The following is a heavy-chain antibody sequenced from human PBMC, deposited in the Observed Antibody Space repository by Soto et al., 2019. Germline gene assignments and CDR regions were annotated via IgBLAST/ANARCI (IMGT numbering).Heavy chain of an antibody. Sequence: SLPCTVAGGSICSYYWSWIRQPAGKGLEWIGRIYSSGSTNYNPSLKSRVTMSVDTSKNHFSLQLRSVPAADTAGYYCARDHNDFCRSGLDPWPQALLVTVCS. CDR2: IYSSGST. J-gene: IGHJ5*02. V-gene: IGHV4-4*07. D-gene: IGHD3-3*01. CDR1: GGSICSYY. CDR3: ARDHNDFCRSGLDP.